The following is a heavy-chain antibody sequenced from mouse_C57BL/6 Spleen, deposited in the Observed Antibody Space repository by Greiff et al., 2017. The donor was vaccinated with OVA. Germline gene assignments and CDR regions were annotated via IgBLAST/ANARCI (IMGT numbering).Heavy chain of an antibody. V-gene: IGHV5-9*01. CDR2: ISGGGGNT. J-gene: IGHJ2*01. D-gene: IGHD1-2*01. CDR1: GFTFSSYT. Sequence: EVMLVESGGGLVKPGGSLKLSCAASGFTFSSYTMSWVRQTPEKRLEWVATISGGGGNTYYPDSVKGRFTISRDNAKNTLYLQMSSLRSEDTALYYCARHGALRPFFDYWGQGTTLTVSS. CDR3: ARHGALRPFFDY.